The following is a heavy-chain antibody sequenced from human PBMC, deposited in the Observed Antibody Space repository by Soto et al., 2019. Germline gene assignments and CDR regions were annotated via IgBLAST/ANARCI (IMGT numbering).Heavy chain of an antibody. V-gene: IGHV3-23*01. J-gene: IGHJ4*02. CDR1: GFSFRNYA. CDR3: ANGRATYGLLTHDY. CDR2: LTGSSSNI. D-gene: IGHD3-10*01. Sequence: EVQLLESGGGLVQPGGSLRLSCAASGFSFRNYAMSWVRQAPGKGLEWISTLTGSSSNIYYADSVKGRSAISRDNSRNTLDLQMNSLTAEDTAVYYCANGRATYGLLTHDYWGQGTLVTVSS.